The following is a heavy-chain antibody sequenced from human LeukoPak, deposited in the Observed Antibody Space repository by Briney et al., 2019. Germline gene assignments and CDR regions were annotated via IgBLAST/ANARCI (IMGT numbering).Heavy chain of an antibody. V-gene: IGHV1-69*05. Sequence: ASVKVSCKASGGTFSSYVISWVRQAPGQGLEWMGGIIPIFGTANYAQKFQGRVTITTDESTSTAYMELTSLRSEDTAVYYCARDPGDSSGHYSSRNYYFDSWGQGTLVTVSS. J-gene: IGHJ4*02. CDR1: GGTFSSYV. CDR3: ARDPGDSSGHYSSRNYYFDS. CDR2: IIPIFGTA. D-gene: IGHD3-22*01.